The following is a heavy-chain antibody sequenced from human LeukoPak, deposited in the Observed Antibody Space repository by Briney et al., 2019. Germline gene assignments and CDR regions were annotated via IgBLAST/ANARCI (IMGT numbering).Heavy chain of an antibody. V-gene: IGHV3-21*01. CDR3: ARASGDIVETATMGSY. CDR2: ISSSSSSI. CDR1: GFTFSNAC. D-gene: IGHD5-18*01. J-gene: IGHJ4*02. Sequence: GGSLRLSCAASGFTFSNACVSWVRQAPGKGLEGVSSISSSSSSIYYADSVEGRFTISRDNAKNSLYLQMNSLRAEDTAVYYCARASGDIVETATMGSYWGQGTLVTVSS.